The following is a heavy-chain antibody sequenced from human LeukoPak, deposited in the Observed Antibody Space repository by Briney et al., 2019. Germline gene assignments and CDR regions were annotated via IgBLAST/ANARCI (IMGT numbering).Heavy chain of an antibody. V-gene: IGHV3-7*01. D-gene: IGHD1-14*01. CDR1: GFTFSTYW. CDR3: ASEEPAHDY. Sequence: PAGSLRLSCAASGFTFSTYWMRWVRQAPGKGLEWVANIKQDGSEKYYVDSVKGPFTISRDNAKNSLYLQMNSVRAEDTAVYYCASEEPAHDYWGQGTLVTVSS. CDR2: IKQDGSEK. J-gene: IGHJ4*02.